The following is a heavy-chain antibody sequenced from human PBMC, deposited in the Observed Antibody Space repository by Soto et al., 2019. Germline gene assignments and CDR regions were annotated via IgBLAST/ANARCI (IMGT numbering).Heavy chain of an antibody. J-gene: IGHJ6*02. V-gene: IGHV1-69*05. CDR1: GGTFSSYA. CDR2: IIPIFGTA. CDR3: ARGLRWLRLSLGLDYYYGMDV. D-gene: IGHD5-12*01. Sequence: GASVKVSCKASGGTFSSYAISWVRQAPGQGLEWMGGIIPIFGTAIYAQKFQGRVTMTRNTSISTAHMELSSLRSEDTAVYYCARGLRWLRLSLGLDYYYGMDVWGQGTTVTVSS.